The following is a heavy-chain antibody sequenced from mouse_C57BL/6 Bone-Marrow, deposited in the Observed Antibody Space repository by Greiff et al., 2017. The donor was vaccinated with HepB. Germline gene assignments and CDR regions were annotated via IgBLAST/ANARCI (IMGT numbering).Heavy chain of an antibody. CDR3: ARSEGMATTGGYYAMDY. CDR1: GYTFTSYW. V-gene: IGHV1-50*01. J-gene: IGHJ4*01. CDR2: IDPSDSYT. D-gene: IGHD2-12*01. Sequence: VKLLQPGAELVKPGASVKLSCKASGYTFTSYWMQWVKQRPGQGLEWIGEIDPSDSYTNYNQKFKGKATLTVDTSSSTAYMQLSSLTSEDSAVYYCARSEGMATTGGYYAMDYWGQGTSVTVSS.